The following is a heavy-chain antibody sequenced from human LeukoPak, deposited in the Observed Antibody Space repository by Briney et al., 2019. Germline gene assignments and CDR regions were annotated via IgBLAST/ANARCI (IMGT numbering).Heavy chain of an antibody. D-gene: IGHD3-9*01. V-gene: IGHV3-74*01. CDR2: INEDGRIT. J-gene: IGHJ4*02. CDR3: SRDFTGYNDY. CDR1: AFTFSRYW. Sequence: GGSLRLSCADSAFTFSRYWMHWVRQAPGKGLVWVSRINEDGRITNYADSVKGRFTISRDNAKNTLYLQMNNLRAEDMAVYYCSRDFTGYNDYWGQGTLVTVSS.